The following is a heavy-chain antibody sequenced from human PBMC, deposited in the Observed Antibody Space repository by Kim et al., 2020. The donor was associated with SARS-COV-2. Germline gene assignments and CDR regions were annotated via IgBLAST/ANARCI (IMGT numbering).Heavy chain of an antibody. D-gene: IGHD3-22*01. CDR3: ARGGITMIDYAMDV. J-gene: IGHJ6*02. Sequence: AESVKGRFPTSRDIANNSLYLQMNSLRADDTAVYYCARGGITMIDYAMDVWGQGTTVTVSS. V-gene: IGHV3-21*01.